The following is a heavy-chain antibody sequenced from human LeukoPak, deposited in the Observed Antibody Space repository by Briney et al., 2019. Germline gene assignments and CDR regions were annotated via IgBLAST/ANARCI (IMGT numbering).Heavy chain of an antibody. CDR2: IYYSGST. J-gene: IGHJ4*02. V-gene: IGHV4-39*01. CDR3: ARNASDSGTSYFDY. D-gene: IGHD1-26*01. CDR1: GGSISSGTYY. Sequence: PSETLSLTCTVSGGSISSGTYYWGWVRQPPGKELEWIGSIYYSGSTSYNPSLKSRVTISVDTSNNQFSLKLDSVTAADTAVYYCARNASDSGTSYFDYWGQGTLVTVCS.